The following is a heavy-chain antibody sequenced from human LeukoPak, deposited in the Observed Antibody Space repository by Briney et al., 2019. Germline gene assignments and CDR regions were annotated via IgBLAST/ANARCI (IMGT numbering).Heavy chain of an antibody. J-gene: IGHJ4*02. Sequence: GESLKISCKGSGYSFTSYWIGWVRQMPGKGLEWMGIIYPGDSDTRYSPFFQGQVTISADKSISTAYLQWSSLKASDTAMYYCARVESQATTRFDYWGQGTLVTVSS. CDR2: IYPGDSDT. D-gene: IGHD5-24*01. CDR1: GYSFTSYW. CDR3: ARVESQATTRFDY. V-gene: IGHV5-51*01.